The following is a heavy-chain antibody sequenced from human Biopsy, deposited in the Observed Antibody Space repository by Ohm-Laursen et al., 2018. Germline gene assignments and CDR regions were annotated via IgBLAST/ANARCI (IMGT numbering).Heavy chain of an antibody. CDR1: GGTFSSYA. Sequence: SSVKVSCKASGGTFSSYAISWVRQAPGQGPEWMGGIIPIFETIDYAPKFQDRVTITADESPRTAYMELSSLKSEDTAVYYCARRYCSSTSCSPPFYSWFDPWGQGTLVTVSS. CDR2: IIPIFETI. CDR3: ARRYCSSTSCSPPFYSWFDP. V-gene: IGHV1-69*01. D-gene: IGHD2-2*01. J-gene: IGHJ5*02.